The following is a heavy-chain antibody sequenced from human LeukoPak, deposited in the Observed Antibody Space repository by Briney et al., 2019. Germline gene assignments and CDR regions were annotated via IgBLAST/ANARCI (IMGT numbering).Heavy chain of an antibody. V-gene: IGHV4-59*11. CDR1: GGSISSHY. D-gene: IGHD7-27*01. CDR3: ARAPNWGDTSFDY. CDR2: IYYSGST. J-gene: IGHJ4*02. Sequence: KPSETLSLTCTVSGGSISSHYWSWIRQPPGKGLEWIGYIYYSGSTNYNPSLKSRVTISVDTSKNQFSLKLTSVTAADTAVYYCARAPNWGDTSFDYWGQGTLVTVSS.